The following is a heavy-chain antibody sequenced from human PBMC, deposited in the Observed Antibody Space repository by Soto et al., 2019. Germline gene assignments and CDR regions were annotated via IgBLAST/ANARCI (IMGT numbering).Heavy chain of an antibody. V-gene: IGHV2-5*02. J-gene: IGHJ2*01. D-gene: IGHD1-1*01. CDR2: IYWDDDK. CDR1: GFSLSTSGVG. CDR3: APSRRTGYFDL. Sequence: QITLKESGPTLVKPTQTLTLTCTFSGFSLSTSGVGVGWIRQPPGKALEWLALIYWDDDKRYSPSLKSRLTXTXPTSKLQVVLTRTNMDPVDTATYYCAPSRRTGYFDLWGRGTLVPASS.